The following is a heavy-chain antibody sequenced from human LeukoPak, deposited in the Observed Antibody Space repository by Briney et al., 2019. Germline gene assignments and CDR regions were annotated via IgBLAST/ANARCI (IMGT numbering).Heavy chain of an antibody. J-gene: IGHJ4*02. CDR3: ARHGGSLDYFDS. CDR1: TGSISTYY. Sequence: SETLSLTCSVSTGSISTYYWRWIRQSPGKGLEWVGYIYHGGTTSYNASLKRRVTISVDSPKNQFFLRLTSLTAADTALYYCARHGGSLDYFDSWGPGSLVIVSS. CDR2: IYHGGTT. D-gene: IGHD2-15*01. V-gene: IGHV4-59*08.